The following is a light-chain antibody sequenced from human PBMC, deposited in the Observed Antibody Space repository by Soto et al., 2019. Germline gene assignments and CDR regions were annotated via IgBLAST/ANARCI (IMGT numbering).Light chain of an antibody. J-gene: IGKJ4*01. CDR3: QQLNSYPLT. V-gene: IGKV1-9*01. CDR1: QGISSY. CDR2: DAS. Sequence: DIQITQSPSSLSASVGDRVTITCRASQGISSYLAWYQQKPGKAPKLLIYDASTLQSGVPSRFSASGSGTEFTLTISSLQPEDFATYYCQQLNSYPLTFGGGTKVDI.